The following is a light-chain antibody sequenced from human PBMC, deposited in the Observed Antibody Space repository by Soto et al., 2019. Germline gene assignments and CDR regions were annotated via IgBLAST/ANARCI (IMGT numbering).Light chain of an antibody. J-gene: IGKJ2*01. CDR1: QSVRTY. CDR2: DAS. Sequence: EIVLTQSPATLSLSPGERATLSCRASQSVRTYLAWYQQKPGQAPRLLIYDASNRATGIPARFSGSGSGTDFTLTISSLEPEDVALYYCQQRSIWHPYTFGQGTRLEIK. CDR3: QQRSIWHPYT. V-gene: IGKV3-11*01.